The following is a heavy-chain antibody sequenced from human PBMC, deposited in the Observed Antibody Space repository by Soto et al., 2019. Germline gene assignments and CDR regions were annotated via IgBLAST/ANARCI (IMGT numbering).Heavy chain of an antibody. V-gene: IGHV4-39*01. CDR3: ARMFCTSQCYPYLDY. CDR2: IHYSGST. CDR1: GGSISSSSDF. Sequence: PSETLSLTCTVSGGSISSSSDFWGWIRQPPGKGLEWIGGIHYSGSTYYNPSLKSRVTISVDTSDNQFSLNVRSVTAADTAVYFCARMFCTSQCYPYLDYWGQGNPGHRLL. D-gene: IGHD2-2*01. J-gene: IGHJ4*02.